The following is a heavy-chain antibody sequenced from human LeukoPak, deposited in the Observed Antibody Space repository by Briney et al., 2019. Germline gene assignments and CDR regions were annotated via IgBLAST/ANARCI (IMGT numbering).Heavy chain of an antibody. CDR1: GFTFSSYA. V-gene: IGHV3-64*01. D-gene: IGHD6-19*01. J-gene: IGHJ4*02. CDR3: ARADSSGWGPDY. CDR2: ISSNGGST. Sequence: PGGSMRLSRPASGFTFSSYAMHWVRLAPGQGMEYVSAISSNGGSTYYANSVKGRFTISRDNSKNTLYLQMGSLRAEDMAVYYCARADSSGWGPDYWGQGTLVTVSS.